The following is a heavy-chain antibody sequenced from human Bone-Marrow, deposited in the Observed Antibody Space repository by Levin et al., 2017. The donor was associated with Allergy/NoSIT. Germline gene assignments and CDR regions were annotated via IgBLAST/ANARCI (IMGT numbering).Heavy chain of an antibody. CDR2: ISYDGKAK. V-gene: IGHV3-30*04. J-gene: IGHJ5*02. CDR1: QFPFKTYA. CDR3: VRGSLYFGEVGDFRSWFDP. D-gene: IGHD1-26*01. Sequence: GGSLRLSCAASQFPFKTYALNWVRQAPGKGLEWLAVISYDGKAKYYADSVKGRFTISRDNSKSNVFLQMNSLRREDTAFYYCVRGSLYFGEVGDFRSWFDPWGQGTLVIVSS.